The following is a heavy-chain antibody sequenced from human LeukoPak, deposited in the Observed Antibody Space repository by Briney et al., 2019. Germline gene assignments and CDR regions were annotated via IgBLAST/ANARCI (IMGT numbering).Heavy chain of an antibody. J-gene: IGHJ5*02. CDR2: INAGNGNT. CDR1: GYTFTSYA. CDR3: ARVFPSPPVQPFDP. Sequence: ASVKVSCKASGYTFTSYAMHWVRQAPGQRLEWMGWINAGNGNTKYSQKFQGRVTITADESTSTAYMELSSLRSEDTAVYYCARVFPSPPVQPFDPWGQGTLVTVSS. D-gene: IGHD2-2*01. V-gene: IGHV1-3*01.